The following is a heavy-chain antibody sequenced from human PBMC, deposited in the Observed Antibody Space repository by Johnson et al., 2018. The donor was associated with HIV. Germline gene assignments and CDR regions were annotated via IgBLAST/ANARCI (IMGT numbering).Heavy chain of an antibody. Sequence: VQLVESGGGLVQPGGSLRLSCVASGFTVRKGLEWVSVIYSGGSTYYADSVKGRFTISRANSKNTLYLQMNSLRAEDTAVYYCARGGSAARGNWNCGGDCSTFLLLDAFDIWGQGTMVTVSS. CDR1: GFTVR. J-gene: IGHJ3*02. CDR3: ARGGSAARGNWNCGGDCSTFLLLDAFDI. V-gene: IGHV3-53*01. CDR2: IYSGGST. D-gene: IGHD2-21*02.